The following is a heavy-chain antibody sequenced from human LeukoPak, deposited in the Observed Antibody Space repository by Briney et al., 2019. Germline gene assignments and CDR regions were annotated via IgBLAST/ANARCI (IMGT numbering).Heavy chain of an antibody. J-gene: IGHJ4*02. CDR3: ARERGVDIVATIGY. CDR2: ISSGSSYI. V-gene: IGHV3-21*01. CDR1: GFTFSTYS. D-gene: IGHD5-12*01. Sequence: GGSLRLSCAASGFTFSTYSMNWVRQAPGKGLEWVSSISSGSSYICYADSVKGRFTISRDNAKNSLYLQMDSLRAEDTAVYYCARERGVDIVATIGYWGQGTLVTVSS.